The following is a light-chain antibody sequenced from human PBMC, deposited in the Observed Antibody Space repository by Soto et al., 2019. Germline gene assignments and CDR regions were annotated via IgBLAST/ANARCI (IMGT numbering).Light chain of an antibody. CDR3: QSYDSSNPVV. CDR2: EDD. Sequence: NFMLTQPHSVSESPGKTVIISCSRSSGSIASNYVQWYQQRPGSAPTTLIYEDDQRPSGVPDRFSGSIDRSSNSASLTISGLKTEDEADYYCQSYDSSNPVVFGGGTKLTVL. CDR1: SGSIASNY. J-gene: IGLJ2*01. V-gene: IGLV6-57*04.